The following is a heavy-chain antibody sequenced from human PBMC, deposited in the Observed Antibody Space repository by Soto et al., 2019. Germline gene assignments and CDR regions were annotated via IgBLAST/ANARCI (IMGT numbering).Heavy chain of an antibody. CDR3: ARDSSGYYWFDP. J-gene: IGHJ5*02. D-gene: IGHD3-22*01. CDR2: IYHSGTT. Sequence: PSETLSLTCAVSGFSISSGYFWGWIRQPPGKGPEWLGSIYHSGTTYYNPSVKGRVTISVDTSKNQFSLKMSSVTAADTAVYYCARDSSGYYWFDPWGQGXLVTVYS. V-gene: IGHV4-38-2*02. CDR1: GFSISSGYF.